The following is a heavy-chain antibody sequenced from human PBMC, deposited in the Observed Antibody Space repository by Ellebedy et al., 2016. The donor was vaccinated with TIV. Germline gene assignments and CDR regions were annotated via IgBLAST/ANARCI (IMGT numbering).Heavy chain of an antibody. CDR3: ATWPPDAFDH. V-gene: IGHV4-59*11. CDR2: ISSGGTT. CDR1: GASFSSHY. J-gene: IGHJ4*02. D-gene: IGHD1-14*01. Sequence: SETLSLXXTVSGASFSSHYWSWIRQPPGKGLEWIGHISSGGTTKYNPSLKSRLAMSVHTSKNQFSLNLTSVTAADTAVYYCATWPPDAFDHWGQGALVTVSS.